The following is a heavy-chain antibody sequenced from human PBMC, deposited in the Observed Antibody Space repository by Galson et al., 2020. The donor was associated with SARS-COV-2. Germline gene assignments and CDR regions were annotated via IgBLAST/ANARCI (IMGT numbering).Heavy chain of an antibody. D-gene: IGHD4-17*01. CDR1: GFTFSSYA. CDR2: ISGSGGST. V-gene: IGHV3-23*01. Sequence: GGSLRLSCAASGFTFSSYAMSWVRQAPGKGLEWVSAISGSGGSTYYADSVKGRFTISRDNSKNTLYLQMNSLRAEDTAVYYCAKDYGDYPVYGMDVWGQGTTVTVSS. CDR3: AKDYGDYPVYGMDV. J-gene: IGHJ6*02.